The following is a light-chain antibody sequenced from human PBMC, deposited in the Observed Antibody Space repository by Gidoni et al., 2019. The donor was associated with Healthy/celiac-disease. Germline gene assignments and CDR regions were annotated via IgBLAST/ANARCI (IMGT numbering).Light chain of an antibody. CDR1: QSVLYSSNNKSY. CDR3: QQYYSTPYT. V-gene: IGKV4-1*01. Sequence: DIVMTQAPDSLAVSLGKRATINCKSSQSVLYSSNNKSYLAWYQQKPGQPPKLLIYWASTRESGVPDRFSDSGSGTDFTLTISSLQAEDVAVYYCQQYYSTPYTFGQGTKLEIK. CDR2: WAS. J-gene: IGKJ2*01.